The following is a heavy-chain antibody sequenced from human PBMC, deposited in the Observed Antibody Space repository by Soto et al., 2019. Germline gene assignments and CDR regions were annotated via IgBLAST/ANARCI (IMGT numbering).Heavy chain of an antibody. CDR1: GFTFSDYY. D-gene: IGHD4-17*01. V-gene: IGHV3-11*01. J-gene: IGHJ3*02. CDR3: ARGGMSPVTREAAFDI. CDR2: ISSSGSTI. Sequence: QVQLVESGGGLVKPGGSLRLSCAASGFTFSDYYMSWIRQAPGKGLEWVSYISSSGSTIYYADSVKGRFTISSDNAKNSLDLQMNILKAEDTAVYYCARGGMSPVTREAAFDIWGQGTMVTVSS.